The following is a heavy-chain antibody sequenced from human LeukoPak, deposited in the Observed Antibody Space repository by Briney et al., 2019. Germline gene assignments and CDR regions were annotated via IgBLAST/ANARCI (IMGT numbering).Heavy chain of an antibody. V-gene: IGHV3-23*01. D-gene: IGHD3-22*01. CDR3: ARDSSGYHLGGRGAFDI. CDR2: ISGSGGST. Sequence: GGSLRLSCAASGFTFSSYAMSWVRQAPGKGLEWVSAISGSGGSTYYADSVKGRFTISRDNSKNTLYLQMNSLRAEDTAVYYCARDSSGYHLGGRGAFDIWGQGTMVTVSS. CDR1: GFTFSSYA. J-gene: IGHJ3*02.